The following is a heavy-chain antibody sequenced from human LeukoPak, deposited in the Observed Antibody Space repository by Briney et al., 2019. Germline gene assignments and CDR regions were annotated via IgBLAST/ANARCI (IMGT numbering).Heavy chain of an antibody. Sequence: KASETLSLTCAVSGYSISSGYSWGWIRQPPGKGLEWIGFFSHSVSTYYKPSLMSRVTISVDSSKNHFSLKLSSVTAADTAFYYCARVISNYYFDNWGRGTLVTVSS. CDR1: GYSISSGYS. CDR2: FSHSVST. CDR3: ARVISNYYFDN. V-gene: IGHV4-38-2*01. J-gene: IGHJ4*02. D-gene: IGHD3-10*01.